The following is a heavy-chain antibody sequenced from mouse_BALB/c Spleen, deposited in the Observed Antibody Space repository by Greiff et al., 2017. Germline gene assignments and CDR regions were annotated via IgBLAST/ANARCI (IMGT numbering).Heavy chain of an antibody. CDR2: IWSGGST. Sequence: VKLVESGPGLVQPSQSLSITCTVSGFSLTSYGVHWVRQSPGKGLEWLGVIWSGGSTDYNAAFISRLSISKDNSKSQVFFKMNSLQANDTAIYYCARYDYDGRFAYWGQGTLVTVSA. CDR1: GFSLTSYG. J-gene: IGHJ3*01. D-gene: IGHD2-4*01. CDR3: ARYDYDGRFAY. V-gene: IGHV2-2*02.